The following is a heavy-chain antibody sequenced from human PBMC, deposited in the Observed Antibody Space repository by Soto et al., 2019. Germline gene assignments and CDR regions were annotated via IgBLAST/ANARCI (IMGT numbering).Heavy chain of an antibody. CDR3: AREQKVVPDAIQGNYYYYYGMDV. J-gene: IGHJ6*02. CDR1: GYTFTGYY. CDR2: INPNSGGT. D-gene: IGHD2-2*02. Sequence: ASVKVSCKASGYTFTGYYMHWVRQAPGQGLEWMGWINPNSGGTNYAQKFQGRVTMTRDTSISTAYMELSRLRSDDTAVYYCAREQKVVPDAIQGNYYYYYGMDVWGQGPTVTVSS. V-gene: IGHV1-2*02.